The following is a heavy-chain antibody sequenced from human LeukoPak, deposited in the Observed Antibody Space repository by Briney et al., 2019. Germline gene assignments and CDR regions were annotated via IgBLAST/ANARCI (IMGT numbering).Heavy chain of an antibody. Sequence: ASVKVSCKTSGYSFTAFYIHWARQAPRQGHEWRGWINPNSGGTNYAQKFQGRVTMTRDTSISTAYMELSSLTSDDTAVYYCASGRRCSGGNCYSPADYWGQGTLVTVSS. CDR3: ASGRRCSGGNCYSPADY. CDR2: INPNSGGT. V-gene: IGHV1-2*02. J-gene: IGHJ4*02. D-gene: IGHD2-15*01. CDR1: GYSFTAFY.